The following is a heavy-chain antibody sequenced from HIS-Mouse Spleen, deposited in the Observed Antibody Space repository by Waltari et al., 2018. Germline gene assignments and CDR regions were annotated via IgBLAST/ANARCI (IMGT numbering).Heavy chain of an antibody. V-gene: IGHV4-34*01. CDR2: INHSGST. CDR3: ARGLTGPYYDILTGYYLDY. D-gene: IGHD3-9*01. CDR1: GGSFSGYY. J-gene: IGHJ4*02. Sequence: QVQLQQWGAGLLKPSETLSLTCAVYGGSFSGYYWSWIRQPPGKGLDGIGAINHSGSTNYNPSLKSRVTISVDTSKNQFSLKLSSVTAADTAVYYCARGLTGPYYDILTGYYLDYWGQGTLVTVSS.